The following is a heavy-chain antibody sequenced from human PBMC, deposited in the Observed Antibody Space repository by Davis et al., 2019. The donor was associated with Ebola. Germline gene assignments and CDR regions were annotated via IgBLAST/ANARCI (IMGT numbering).Heavy chain of an antibody. CDR2: IYYSWTT. Sequence: SETLSLTCTVSGDSISDYYWNWIRQPPGKGLEWIGYIYYSWTTNYNPSLKSRVTMSRDTSKNQLSLKLSSVTAADTAIYYCTRHFCSGGSCYPDYWGQGTLVTVSS. CDR1: GDSISDYY. D-gene: IGHD2-15*01. V-gene: IGHV4-59*08. CDR3: TRHFCSGGSCYPDY. J-gene: IGHJ4*02.